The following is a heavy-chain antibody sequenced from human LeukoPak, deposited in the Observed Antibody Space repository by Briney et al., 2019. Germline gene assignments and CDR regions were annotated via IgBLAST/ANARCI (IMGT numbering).Heavy chain of an antibody. J-gene: IGHJ4*02. CDR2: IYSGGST. V-gene: IGHV3-53*01. Sequence: GGSLRLSRAASGFTVSSNYMSWVRQAPGKGLEWVSVIYSGGSTYYADSVKGRFTISRDNSKNTLYLQMNSLRAEDTAVYYCGKGVVDYWGQGTLVTVSS. CDR1: GFTVSSNY. D-gene: IGHD2-8*01. CDR3: GKGVVDY.